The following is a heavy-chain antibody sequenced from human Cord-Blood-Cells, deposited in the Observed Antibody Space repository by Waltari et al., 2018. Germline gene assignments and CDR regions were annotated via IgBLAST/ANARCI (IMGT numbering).Heavy chain of an antibody. V-gene: IGHV1-24*01. CDR1: GYTLTELA. CDR2: VDREDGKT. J-gene: IGHJ5*02. CDR3: GSVNIVVVPAANWLDP. D-gene: IGHD2-2*01. Sequence: QIQLVHSGAEVKKAGASVKVSCKVYGYTLTELAMHWVRHAPVKGLGWMGGVDREDGKTIYAQKVQGRVTMTEDRATGTAYMELSSLRSEDTAVYYCGSVNIVVVPAANWLDPWGQGTLVTVSS.